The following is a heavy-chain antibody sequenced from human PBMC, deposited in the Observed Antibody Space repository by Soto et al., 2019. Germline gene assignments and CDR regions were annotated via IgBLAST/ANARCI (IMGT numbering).Heavy chain of an antibody. CDR3: AGSDDSSGYYYFDY. Sequence: SETLSLTCAVSGGSISSGGYSWSWIRQPPGKGLEWIGYIYHSGSTYYNPSLKSRVTISVDRSKNQFSLKLSSVTAADTAVYYCAGSDDSSGYYYFDYWGQGTLVTVSS. D-gene: IGHD3-22*01. CDR2: IYHSGST. CDR1: GGSISSGGYS. J-gene: IGHJ4*02. V-gene: IGHV4-30-2*01.